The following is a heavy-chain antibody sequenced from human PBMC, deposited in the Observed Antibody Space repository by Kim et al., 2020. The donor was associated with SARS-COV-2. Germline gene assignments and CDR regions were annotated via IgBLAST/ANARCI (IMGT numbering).Heavy chain of an antibody. D-gene: IGHD6-25*01. Sequence: GGSLRLSCAASGFTLSSYWMSWVRQAPGKGLEWVANIKKDGSEKYYVDSVKGRFTISRDNAKNSLYLQMKSLRAEDTAVYYCARESSSGGYYDGMDVCG. CDR2: IKKDGSEK. CDR1: GFTLSSYW. V-gene: IGHV3-7*01. CDR3: ARESSSGGYYDGMDV. J-gene: IGHJ6*02.